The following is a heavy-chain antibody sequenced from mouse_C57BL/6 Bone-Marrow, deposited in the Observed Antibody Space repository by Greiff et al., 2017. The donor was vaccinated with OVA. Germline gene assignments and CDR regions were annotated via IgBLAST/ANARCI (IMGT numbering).Heavy chain of an antibody. CDR1: GYTFTSYD. CDR2: IYPRDGST. J-gene: IGHJ2*01. Sequence: QVQLQQSGPELVKPGASVKLSCKASGYTFTSYDINWVKQRPGQGLEWIGWIYPRDGSTKYNEKFKGKATLTVDTSSSTAYMELHSLTSEDSAVYFCARHPITTVVARGDYWGKGTTLTVSS. D-gene: IGHD1-1*01. V-gene: IGHV1-85*01. CDR3: ARHPITTVVARGDY.